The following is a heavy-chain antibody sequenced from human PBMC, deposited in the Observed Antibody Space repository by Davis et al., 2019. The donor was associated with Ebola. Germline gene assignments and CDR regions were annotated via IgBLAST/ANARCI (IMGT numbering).Heavy chain of an antibody. D-gene: IGHD4-17*01. CDR1: GFTFSGSA. Sequence: GGSLRLSCAASGFTFSGSAMHWVRQAPGKGLEWVAVISYDGSNKYYADSVKGRFTISRDNSKNTLYLQMNSLRAEDTAVYYCARQYGSFDYWGQGTLVTVSS. J-gene: IGHJ4*02. CDR2: ISYDGSNK. CDR3: ARQYGSFDY. V-gene: IGHV3-30*04.